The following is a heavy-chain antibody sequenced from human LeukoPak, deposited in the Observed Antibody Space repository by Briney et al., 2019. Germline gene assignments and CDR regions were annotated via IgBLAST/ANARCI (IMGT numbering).Heavy chain of an antibody. D-gene: IGHD2-8*01. CDR3: ARDLIRRIGAFDVWSD. CDR2: ISSSSSYI. J-gene: IGHJ4*02. Sequence: PGGSLRLSCAASGFTVSSNYMNWVRQAPGKGLEWVSSISSSSSYIYYADSVKGRFTISRDNAKNSLYLQMNSLRAEDTAVYYCARDLIRRIGAFDVWSDWGQGTLVTVSS. V-gene: IGHV3-21*01. CDR1: GFTVSSNY.